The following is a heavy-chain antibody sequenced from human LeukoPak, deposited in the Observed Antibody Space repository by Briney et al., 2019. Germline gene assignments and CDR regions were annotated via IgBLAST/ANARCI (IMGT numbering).Heavy chain of an antibody. CDR3: ARNPTRYREVSRGFDP. J-gene: IGHJ5*02. V-gene: IGHV4-34*01. Sequence: SETLSLTCAVYGGSFSGYYWSWIRQPPGKGLEWIGEINHSGSTNYNPSLKSRVTISVDTSKNQFSLKLSSVTAADTAVYYCARNPTRYREVSRGFDPWGQGTLVTVCS. D-gene: IGHD3-9*01. CDR2: INHSGST. CDR1: GGSFSGYY.